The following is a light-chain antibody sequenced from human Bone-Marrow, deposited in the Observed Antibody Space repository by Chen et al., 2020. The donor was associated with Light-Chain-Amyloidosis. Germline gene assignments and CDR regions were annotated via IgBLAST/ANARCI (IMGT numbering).Light chain of an antibody. CDR2: GSS. V-gene: IGKV3-20*01. Sequence: EIVLTQSPGTLSLSPGEGANLSCRASQTISSNYLTWYQQRVGQATRLLIYGSSRRATGIPERFTGSASAKDFTLTSNRLEPEDFAMYYCQQYGTSPLTFGGGTKVEIK. CDR1: QTISSNY. CDR3: QQYGTSPLT. J-gene: IGKJ4*01.